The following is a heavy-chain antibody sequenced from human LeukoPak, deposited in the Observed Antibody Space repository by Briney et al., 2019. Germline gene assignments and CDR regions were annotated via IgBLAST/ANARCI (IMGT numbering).Heavy chain of an antibody. J-gene: IGHJ5*02. CDR3: ARDIVVVVAATQDPTDWFDP. D-gene: IGHD2-15*01. V-gene: IGHV4-39*01. CDR1: GGSISSSSYY. Sequence: SETLSLTCTVSGGSISSSSYYWGWIRQPPGKGLEWIGSIYYSGSTYYNPSLKSRVTISVDTSKNQFSLKLSSVTAADTAVYYCARDIVVVVAATQDPTDWFDPWGQGTLVTVSS. CDR2: IYYSGST.